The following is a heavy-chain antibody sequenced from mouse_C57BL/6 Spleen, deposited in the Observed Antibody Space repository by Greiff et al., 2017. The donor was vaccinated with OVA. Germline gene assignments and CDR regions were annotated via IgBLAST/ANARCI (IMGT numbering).Heavy chain of an antibody. V-gene: IGHV1-61*01. CDR1: GYTFTSYW. CDR2: IYPSDSET. Sequence: QVQLQQPGAELVRPGSSVKLSCKASGYTFTSYWMDWVKQRPGPGLEWIGNIYPSDSETHYNQKFKDKATLTVDKSSSTAYMPLSSLTSEDSAVYYCARDGYYVGGYAMDYWGQGTSVTVSS. CDR3: ARDGYYVGGYAMDY. J-gene: IGHJ4*01. D-gene: IGHD2-3*01.